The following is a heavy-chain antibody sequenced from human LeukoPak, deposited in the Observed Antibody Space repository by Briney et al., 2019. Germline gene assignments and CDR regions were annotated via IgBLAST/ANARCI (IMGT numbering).Heavy chain of an antibody. J-gene: IGHJ6*03. CDR3: ARQLTIFGVVSYYYYYMDV. Sequence: SETLSLTCAVSGYSISSGYYWGWIRQPPGEGPEWIGSIYHSGSTCYNPSLKSRVTISVDTSKNQFSLKLSSVTAADTAVYYCARQLTIFGVVSYYYYYMDVWGKGTTVTVSS. V-gene: IGHV4-38-2*01. D-gene: IGHD3-3*01. CDR1: GYSISSGYY. CDR2: IYHSGST.